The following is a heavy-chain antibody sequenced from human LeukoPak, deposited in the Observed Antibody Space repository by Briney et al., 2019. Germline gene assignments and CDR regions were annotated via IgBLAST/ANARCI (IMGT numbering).Heavy chain of an antibody. Sequence: APLKGSWKGFGETPTEFSIDWVRQGPGKRVWWMGGFDPEDGETIYAQKFQGRVTMTEDTSTDTAYMELSSLRSEDTAVYYCATWVIVGGNFDYWGQGTLVTVSS. J-gene: IGHJ4*02. CDR1: GETPTEFS. V-gene: IGHV1-24*01. D-gene: IGHD1-26*01. CDR2: FDPEDGET. CDR3: ATWVIVGGNFDY.